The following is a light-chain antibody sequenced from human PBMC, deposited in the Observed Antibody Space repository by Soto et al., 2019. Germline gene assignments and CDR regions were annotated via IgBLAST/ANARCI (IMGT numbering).Light chain of an antibody. CDR1: QTLRRTY. CDR2: GAS. CDR3: HQYDNAPQT. J-gene: IGKJ2*01. V-gene: IGKV3-20*01. Sequence: EIVLLQSPGTLSLSPGERATLSCRASQTLRRTYIAWYQQKPGQAPRVLIYGASKRATGIPDRFSGSGSGTDFSLTISRLEPEDFAVYYCHQYDNAPQTYGQGTKVDIK.